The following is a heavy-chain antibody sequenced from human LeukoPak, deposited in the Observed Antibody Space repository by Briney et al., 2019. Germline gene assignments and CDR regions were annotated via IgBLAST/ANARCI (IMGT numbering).Heavy chain of an antibody. J-gene: IGHJ6*03. CDR3: ARGFSDDVGYYYYYYMDV. CDR1: GYTFTSYG. CDR2: ISAYNGNT. V-gene: IGHV1-18*01. Sequence: GASVKVSCKASGYTFTSYGISWVRQAPGQGLEWMGWISAYNGNTNYAQKLRGRVTMTTDTSTSTAYMELRSLRSDDTAVYYCARGFSDDVGYYYYYYMDVWGKGTTVTVSS. D-gene: IGHD1-1*01.